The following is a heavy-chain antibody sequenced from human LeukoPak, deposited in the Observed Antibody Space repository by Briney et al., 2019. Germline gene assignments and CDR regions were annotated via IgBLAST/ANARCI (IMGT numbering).Heavy chain of an antibody. CDR3: ARPTENYYYYGMDV. Sequence: GGSLRLSCAASGFTFSSYAMHWVRPAPGKGLEWVAVISYDGSNKYYADSVKGRFTISRDNSKNTLYLQMNSLRAEDTAVYYCARPTENYYYYGMDVWGQGTTVTVSS. J-gene: IGHJ6*02. V-gene: IGHV3-30-3*01. CDR1: GFTFSSYA. D-gene: IGHD1-14*01. CDR2: ISYDGSNK.